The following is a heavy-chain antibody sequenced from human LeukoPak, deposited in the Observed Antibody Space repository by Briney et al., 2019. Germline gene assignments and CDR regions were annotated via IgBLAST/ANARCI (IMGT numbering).Heavy chain of an antibody. J-gene: IGHJ4*02. Sequence: GGSLRLSCAASGFTFSSYWMSWVRQAPGKGLEWVANIKQDGSEKYYVDSVKGRFTIARDNAKNSLYLQMNSLRAEDTAVYYCAKDILGIAAALVDYWGQGTLVTVSS. CDR2: IKQDGSEK. D-gene: IGHD6-13*01. V-gene: IGHV3-7*01. CDR1: GFTFSSYW. CDR3: AKDILGIAAALVDY.